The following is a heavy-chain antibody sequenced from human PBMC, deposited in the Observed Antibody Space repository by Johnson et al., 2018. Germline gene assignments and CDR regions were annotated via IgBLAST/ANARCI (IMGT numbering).Heavy chain of an antibody. D-gene: IGHD1-20*01. Sequence: VQLVQSGGGLVQPGGSLRLSCAASGFTFRNYAMNWVRQAPGKGLEWVSGITWNSGSIGYEDSVKGRFTMSRDNAKHSLYLQMNSLRAEDTAVYYRATSITGKHYDYYAMDVGGQGTTVTVSS. CDR3: ATSITGKHYDYYAMDV. CDR2: ITWNSGSI. V-gene: IGHV3-9*01. J-gene: IGHJ6*02. CDR1: GFTFRNYA.